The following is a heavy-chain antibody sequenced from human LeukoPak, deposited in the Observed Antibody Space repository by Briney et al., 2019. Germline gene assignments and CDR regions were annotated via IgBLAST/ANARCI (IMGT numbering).Heavy chain of an antibody. V-gene: IGHV1-69*04. Sequence: SVKVSCKASGGTFSSYAISWVRQAPGQGLEWMGRIIPILGIANHAQKFQGRVTITADKSTSTAYMELSSLRSEDTAVYYCARELMVRGVVDYWGQGTLVTVSS. D-gene: IGHD3-10*01. CDR1: GGTFSSYA. CDR3: ARELMVRGVVDY. J-gene: IGHJ4*02. CDR2: IIPILGIA.